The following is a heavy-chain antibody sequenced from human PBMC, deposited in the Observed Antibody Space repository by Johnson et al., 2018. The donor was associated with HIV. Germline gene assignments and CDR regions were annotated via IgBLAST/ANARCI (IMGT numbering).Heavy chain of an antibody. V-gene: IGHV3-30*18. CDR2: ISYDGSNK. Sequence: QVQLVESGGGLVQPGRSLRLSCAASGFTFGYYAMHWVRQAPGKGLEWVAFISYDGSNKYYGDSVKGRFTISRDNSKKTLYLQMNSLRAEDTAVYHCAKDTNDAFDIWGQGTMVTVSS. J-gene: IGHJ3*02. CDR1: GFTFGYYA. CDR3: AKDTNDAFDI. D-gene: IGHD1-1*01.